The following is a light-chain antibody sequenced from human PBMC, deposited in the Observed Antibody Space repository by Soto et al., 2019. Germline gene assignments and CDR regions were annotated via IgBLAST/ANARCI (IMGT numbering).Light chain of an antibody. CDR3: QTWGTGTVV. Sequence: QPVLTQSPSASASLGASVKLTCTLSSGHSSYASAWHQQQPEKGPRYLMKLNSDGSHSKGDGIPDRFSASTSGAERYLTISSLQSEDEADYYCQTWGTGTVVFGGGTKVTVL. CDR1: SGHSSYA. J-gene: IGLJ2*01. CDR2: LNSDGSH. V-gene: IGLV4-69*01.